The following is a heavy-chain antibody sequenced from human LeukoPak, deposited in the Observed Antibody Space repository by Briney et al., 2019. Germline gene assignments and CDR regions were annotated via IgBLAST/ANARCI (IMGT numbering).Heavy chain of an antibody. J-gene: IGHJ4*02. Sequence: PSQTLSLTCAVSGGSISSGGYSWSWIRQPPGKGLEWIGYIYHSGSTYYNPSLKSRVTISVDRSKNQFSLKLTSVTAADTAVFYCAREVAARYFDYWGQGSLVAVSS. CDR3: AREVAARYFDY. V-gene: IGHV4-30-2*01. CDR2: IYHSGST. D-gene: IGHD2-15*01. CDR1: GGSISSGGYS.